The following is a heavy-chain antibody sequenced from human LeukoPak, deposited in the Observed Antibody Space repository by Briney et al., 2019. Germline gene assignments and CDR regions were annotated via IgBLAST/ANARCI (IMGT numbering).Heavy chain of an antibody. Sequence: GGSLRLSCAASGFTFSNFGMHWVRQAPGKGLEWVAFIRYDESKKYYADSVKGRFTISRDNPKNTLSLQMNSLRAEDTAVYYCAKRACSITSCYPYYFDNWGQGTLVTVSS. CDR1: GFTFSNFG. D-gene: IGHD2-2*01. CDR2: IRYDESKK. CDR3: AKRACSITSCYPYYFDN. J-gene: IGHJ4*02. V-gene: IGHV3-30*02.